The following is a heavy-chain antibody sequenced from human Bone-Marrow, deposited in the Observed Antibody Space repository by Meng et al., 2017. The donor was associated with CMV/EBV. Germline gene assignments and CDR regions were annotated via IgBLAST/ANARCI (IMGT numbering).Heavy chain of an antibody. V-gene: IGHV4-39*01. J-gene: IGHJ3*02. CDR2: IYYSGST. CDR3: ARQGRTSQDSFDI. CDR1: GGSISSSSYY. Sequence: SETLSLTCTVSGGSISSSSYYWGWIRQPPGKGLEWIGSIYYSGSTYYNPSLKSRVTISVDKSKNQFSLKLSSVTAADTAVYYCARQGRTSQDSFDIWGQGTMVTVSS. D-gene: IGHD2-2*01.